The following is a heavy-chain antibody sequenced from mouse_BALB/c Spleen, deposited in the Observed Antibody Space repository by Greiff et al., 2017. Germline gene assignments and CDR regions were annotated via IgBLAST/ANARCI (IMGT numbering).Heavy chain of an antibody. CDR2: ISNGGGST. D-gene: IGHD1-2*01. CDR1: GFTFSSYT. V-gene: IGHV5-12-2*01. J-gene: IGHJ1*01. CDR3: ARSTATWYFDV. Sequence: DVKLVESGGGLVQPGGSLKLSCAASGFTFSSYTMSWVRQTPEKRLEWVAYISNGGGSTYYPDTVKGRFTISRDNAKNTLYLQMSSLKSEDTAMYYCARSTATWYFDVWGAGTTVTVSS.